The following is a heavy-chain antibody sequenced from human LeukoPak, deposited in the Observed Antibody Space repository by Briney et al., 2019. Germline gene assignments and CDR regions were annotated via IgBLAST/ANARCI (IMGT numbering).Heavy chain of an antibody. CDR3: ARGVLLATYYFDY. J-gene: IGHJ4*02. D-gene: IGHD3-10*01. V-gene: IGHV4-59*01. CDR2: IYYSGST. Sequence: KPSETLSLTCTVSGGSISSYYWSWIRQPPGKGLEWIGYIYYSGSTKCNPSLKSRVTISVDTSKNQFSLKLSSVTAADTAVYYCARGVLLATYYFDYWGQGTLVTVSS. CDR1: GGSISSYY.